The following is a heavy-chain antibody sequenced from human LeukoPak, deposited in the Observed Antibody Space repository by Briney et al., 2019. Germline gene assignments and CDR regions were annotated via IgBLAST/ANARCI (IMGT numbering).Heavy chain of an antibody. V-gene: IGHV3-21*01. CDR3: ASDPHSAAANWFDP. J-gene: IGHJ5*02. CDR2: ISDDGNYI. D-gene: IGHD6-13*01. CDR1: GFTFSNFG. Sequence: GGSLRLSCAASGFTFSNFGINWVRQAPGKGLEWVSSISDDGNYIYYGDSVKGRFTISRDNANNSLDLQMHSLRAEDTAVYYCASDPHSAAANWFDPWGQGTLVTVSS.